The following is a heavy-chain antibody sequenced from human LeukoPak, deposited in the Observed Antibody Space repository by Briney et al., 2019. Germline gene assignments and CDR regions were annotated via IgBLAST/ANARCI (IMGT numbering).Heavy chain of an antibody. V-gene: IGHV4-34*01. CDR1: GGSFSGYY. J-gene: IGHJ6*03. Sequence: SETLSLTCAVYGGSFSGYYWSWIRQPPGKGLEWIGEINHSGSTNYNPSLKSRVTISVDTSKNQFSLKLSSVTAADTAVYYCARGRTWIQLWFPYYYYTDVWGKGTTVTVSS. CDR2: INHSGST. D-gene: IGHD5-18*01. CDR3: ARGRTWIQLWFPYYYYTDV.